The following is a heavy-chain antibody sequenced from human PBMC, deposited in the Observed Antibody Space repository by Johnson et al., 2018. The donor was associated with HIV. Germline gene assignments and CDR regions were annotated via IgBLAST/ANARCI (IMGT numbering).Heavy chain of an antibody. V-gene: IGHV3-30*03. D-gene: IGHD6-19*01. J-gene: IGHJ3*01. CDR1: GFIFSDYA. Sequence: QVQLVESGGGVVQPGRSLRLSCAASGFIFSDYAIHWVRQAPGQGLEWVSVVSYDGRNTKYADSVKGRFTISRDNSKNTLSLQLNNLRPDDTAIYYCARAMEQWLNYVPFDVLGQGTMVTVSS. CDR2: VSYDGRNT. CDR3: ARAMEQWLNYVPFDV.